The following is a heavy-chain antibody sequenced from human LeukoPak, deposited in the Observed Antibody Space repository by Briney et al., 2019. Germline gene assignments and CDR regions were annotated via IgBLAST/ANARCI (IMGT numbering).Heavy chain of an antibody. D-gene: IGHD6-6*01. V-gene: IGHV3-48*03. CDR3: ARDPHSSSSVDY. CDR2: ISSSGSTI. Sequence: SGGSLRLSCAASGFTFSSYEMNWVRQAPGKGLEWVSYISSSGSTIYYADSVEGRFTISRDNAKNSLYLQMNSLRAEDTAVYYCARDPHSSSSVDYWGQGTLVTVSS. J-gene: IGHJ4*02. CDR1: GFTFSSYE.